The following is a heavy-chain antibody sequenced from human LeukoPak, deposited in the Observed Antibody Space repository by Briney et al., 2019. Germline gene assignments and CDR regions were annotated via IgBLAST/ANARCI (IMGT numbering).Heavy chain of an antibody. D-gene: IGHD6-19*01. CDR2: ISSSSSYI. CDR1: GFTFSSFE. V-gene: IGHV3-21*01. Sequence: GGSLRLSCAASGFTFSSFEMNWVRQAPGKGLEWVSSISSSSSYIYYADSVKGRFTISRDNAKNSLYLQMNSLRAEDTAVYYCARDGSIAVAGTDYWGQGTLVTVSS. CDR3: ARDGSIAVAGTDY. J-gene: IGHJ4*02.